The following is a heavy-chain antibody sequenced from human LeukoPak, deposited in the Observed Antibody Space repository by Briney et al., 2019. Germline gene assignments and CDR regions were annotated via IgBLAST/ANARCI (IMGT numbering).Heavy chain of an antibody. CDR3: TREGYDILTGDYIVD. Sequence: PSQTLSLTCTVSGGSISSGDYYWSWIRQALGKGLEWIGEINHRGSSKYNPSLKSRVTISVDTSKNEFSLKLSSVTAADTAVYYCTREGYDILTGDYIVDWGQGTLVTVSS. D-gene: IGHD3-9*01. J-gene: IGHJ4*02. V-gene: IGHV4-30-4*08. CDR1: GGSISSGDYY. CDR2: INHRGSS.